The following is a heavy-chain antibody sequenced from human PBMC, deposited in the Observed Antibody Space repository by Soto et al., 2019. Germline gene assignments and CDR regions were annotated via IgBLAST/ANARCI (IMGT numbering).Heavy chain of an antibody. CDR1: GFSLSTSGVG. CDR3: AHTRGSYDILTGYYVDDAFDI. CDR2: IYWYDDK. D-gene: IGHD3-9*01. V-gene: IGHV2-5*01. J-gene: IGHJ3*02. Sequence: QITLKESGPTLVKPTQTLTLTCTFSGFSLSTSGVGVGWIRPPPGKALEWLALIYWYDDKRYSPSLKSRLTITKDTSKNQVVLTMTNMDPVDTATYYCAHTRGSYDILTGYYVDDAFDIWGQGTMVTVSS.